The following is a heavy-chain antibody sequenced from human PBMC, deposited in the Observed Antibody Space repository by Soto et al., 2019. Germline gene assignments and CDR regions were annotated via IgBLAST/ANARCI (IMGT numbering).Heavy chain of an antibody. J-gene: IGHJ4*02. CDR2: ISGSGGTT. CDR1: GFTFSSYA. Sequence: EVQLLESGGGLVQPGGSLRLSCAASGFTFSSYAMSWVRQAPGKGLEWVSVISGSGGTTYYADSVKGRFTISRDNSKNTLYLQMNSLRAEDTDVYYCAKGPLVTMIVDWGQGTLVTVSS. CDR3: AKGPLVTMIVD. V-gene: IGHV3-23*01. D-gene: IGHD3-22*01.